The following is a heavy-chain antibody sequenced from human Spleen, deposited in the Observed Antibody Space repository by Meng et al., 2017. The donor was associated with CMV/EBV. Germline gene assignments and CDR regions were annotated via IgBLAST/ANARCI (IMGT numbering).Heavy chain of an antibody. CDR2: ISYDGSNK. Sequence: LSLTCAASGFTFSSYAMHWVRQAPGKGLEWVAVISYDGSNKYYADSVKGRFTISRDNSKNTLYLQMNSLRAEDTAVYYCARDPDCSSTSCYGDYWGQGTLVTVSS. V-gene: IGHV3-30-3*01. D-gene: IGHD2-2*01. J-gene: IGHJ4*02. CDR3: ARDPDCSSTSCYGDY. CDR1: GFTFSSYA.